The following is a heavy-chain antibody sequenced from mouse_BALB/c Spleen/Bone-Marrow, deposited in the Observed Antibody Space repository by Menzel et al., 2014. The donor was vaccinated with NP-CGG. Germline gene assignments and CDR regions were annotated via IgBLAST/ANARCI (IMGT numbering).Heavy chain of an antibody. J-gene: IGHJ2*01. CDR1: GYTFTDYE. CDR3: TRNWDDYFDY. CDR2: IDPETGGN. V-gene: IGHV1-15*01. Sequence: VQLQKSGAELVRPGASVTLSCKASGYTFTDYEIHWVKQTPVHGLEWIGAIDPETGGNAYNQKFKGKATLTGDKSSSTAYMELRSLTSEDSAVYYCTRNWDDYFDYWGQGTTLTVSP. D-gene: IGHD4-1*01.